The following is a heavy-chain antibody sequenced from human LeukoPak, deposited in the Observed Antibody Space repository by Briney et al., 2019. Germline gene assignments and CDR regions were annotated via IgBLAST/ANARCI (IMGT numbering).Heavy chain of an antibody. Sequence: KPSETLSLTCTVSGGSISSYYWSWIRQPAGKGLEWIGRIYTSGSTNYNPSLKSRVTMSVDTSKNQFSLKLSSVTAADTAVYYCARRATYSYSDYFDYWGQGTLVTVSS. D-gene: IGHD4-11*01. V-gene: IGHV4-4*07. J-gene: IGHJ4*02. CDR1: GGSISSYY. CDR3: ARRATYSYSDYFDY. CDR2: IYTSGST.